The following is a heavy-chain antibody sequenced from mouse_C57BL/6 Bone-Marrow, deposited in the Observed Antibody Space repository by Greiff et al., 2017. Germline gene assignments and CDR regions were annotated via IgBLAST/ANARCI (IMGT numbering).Heavy chain of an antibody. J-gene: IGHJ3*01. CDR3: ARHGAY. CDR2: ISSGGSYT. Sequence: EVKVVESGGDLVKPGGSLKLSCAASGFTFSSYGMSWVRQTPDKRLEWVATISSGGSYTYYPDSVKGRFTISRDNAKNTLYLQMSSLKSEDTAMYYCARHGAYWGQGTLVTVSA. V-gene: IGHV5-6*01. CDR1: GFTFSSYG.